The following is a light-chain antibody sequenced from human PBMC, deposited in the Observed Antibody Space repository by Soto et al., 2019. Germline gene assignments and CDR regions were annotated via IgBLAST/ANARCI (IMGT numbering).Light chain of an antibody. CDR1: QSVSSSY. J-gene: IGKJ3*01. CDR3: QPYGSSPPIT. CDR2: GAS. Sequence: EIVLTQSPGTLSLSPGERATLSCRASQSVSSSYLAWYQQKPGQAPRLLIYGASSRATGIPDRFSGSGSGTDFTLTISRLEPEDLAVYYCQPYGSSPPITFGPGTKVDIK. V-gene: IGKV3-20*01.